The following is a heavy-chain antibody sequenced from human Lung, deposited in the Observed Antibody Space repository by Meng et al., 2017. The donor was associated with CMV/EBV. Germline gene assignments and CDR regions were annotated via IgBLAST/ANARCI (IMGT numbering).Heavy chain of an antibody. D-gene: IGHD3-3*01. CDR2: ISRTGNFI. Sequence: GGSLRLXXAASGFNFTAYSMSWVRQAPGKGLEWLSYISRTGNFIFYAESVKGRFTISRDNTRNSLHLQMTGLRAEDTAVYYCARDGRPLHFLEFSAGWFDPWGQGNXV. J-gene: IGHJ5*02. CDR1: GFNFTAYS. CDR3: ARDGRPLHFLEFSAGWFDP. V-gene: IGHV3-21*05.